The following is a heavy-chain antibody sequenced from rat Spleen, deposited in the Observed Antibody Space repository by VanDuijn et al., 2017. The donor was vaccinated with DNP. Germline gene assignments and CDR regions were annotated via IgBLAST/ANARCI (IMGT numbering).Heavy chain of an antibody. V-gene: IGHV5S23*01. Sequence: EVQLVESGGGLVQPGRSLKLSCEASGFTFSNYDMAWVRQAPTKGLEWVALISPDDDRTYYRDSVKGRFTVSRNNAENTLHLQMDSLRSENTATYYCTSGLYWGQGVMVTVSS. D-gene: IGHD1-7*01. J-gene: IGHJ2*01. CDR3: TSGLY. CDR1: GFTFSNYD. CDR2: ISPDDDRT.